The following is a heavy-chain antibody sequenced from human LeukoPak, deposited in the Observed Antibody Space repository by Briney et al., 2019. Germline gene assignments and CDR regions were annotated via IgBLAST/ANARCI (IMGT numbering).Heavy chain of an antibody. V-gene: IGHV3-30-3*01. J-gene: IGHJ4*02. CDR2: ISHDGNNK. CDR3: ARDWGEWERYFDY. Sequence: GGSLRLSCAASGFPFTSYAMHWVRQAPGKGLEWVAVISHDGNNKYYADSVKGRFTISRDNSKDTLYLQMNSLTVEDTAVYYCARDWGEWERYFDYWGQGTLVTVSS. CDR1: GFPFTSYA. D-gene: IGHD1-26*01.